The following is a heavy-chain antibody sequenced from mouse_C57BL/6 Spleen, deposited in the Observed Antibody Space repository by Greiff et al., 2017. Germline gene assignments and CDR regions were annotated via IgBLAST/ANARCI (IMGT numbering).Heavy chain of an antibody. CDR2: IDPEDGDT. V-gene: IGHV14-1*01. CDR1: GFNIKDYY. CDR3: TTYGKGYYFDY. J-gene: IGHJ2*01. Sequence: VQLQQSGAELVRPGASVKLSCTASGFNIKDYYMHWVKQRPEQGLEWIGRIDPEDGDTEYAPKFQGKATITADTSAHTAYLQLSSLTSEDTAVYYCTTYGKGYYFDYWGQGTTLTVSS. D-gene: IGHD2-1*01.